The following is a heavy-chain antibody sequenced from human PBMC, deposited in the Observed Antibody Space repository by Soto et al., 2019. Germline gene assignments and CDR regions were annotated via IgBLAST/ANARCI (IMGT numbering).Heavy chain of an antibody. J-gene: IGHJ4*02. Sequence: QLQESGPGLVRPSETLSLICTVSGASVTSACYYWSWLRQPPGKGLEWIGYVSSTGSTIYNSALKSRVTMSLDMPKNQFSLRLDSVTAADTAVYYCARYCSNTNCYMLDYWGQGTLVTASS. V-gene: IGHV4-61*01. D-gene: IGHD2-2*02. CDR2: VSSTGST. CDR1: GASVTSACYY. CDR3: ARYCSNTNCYMLDY.